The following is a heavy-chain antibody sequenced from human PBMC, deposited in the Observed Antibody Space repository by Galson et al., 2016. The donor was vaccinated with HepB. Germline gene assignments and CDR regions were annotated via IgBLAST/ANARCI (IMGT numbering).Heavy chain of an antibody. D-gene: IGHD3-10*01. CDR2: IYPGDSDT. Sequence: QSGAEVKKPGESLKISCKGSGYSFTSHWIAWVRQMPGKGLEWMGIIYPGDSDTRYSPSFQGQVTISADKSISTAYLQWSSLKASDTAMYFCARQKGRPGDYFYGMDGWGQGATVTVSS. CDR3: ARQKGRPGDYFYGMDG. V-gene: IGHV5-51*01. CDR1: GYSFTSHW. J-gene: IGHJ6*01.